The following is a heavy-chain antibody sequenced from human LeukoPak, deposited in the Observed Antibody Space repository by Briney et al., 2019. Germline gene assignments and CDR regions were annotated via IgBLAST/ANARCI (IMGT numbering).Heavy chain of an antibody. CDR1: GESFSGYY. Sequence: SETLSLTCAVYGESFSGYYWSWIRQPPGTGLEWIGEINHNGTTQYNPSLTSRVTISVDTSKNQFSLKLSSVTAADTAVYYCARDGGGMAAAGTYYWGQGTLVTVSS. J-gene: IGHJ4*02. D-gene: IGHD6-13*01. CDR3: ARDGGGMAAAGTYY. V-gene: IGHV4-34*01. CDR2: INHNGTT.